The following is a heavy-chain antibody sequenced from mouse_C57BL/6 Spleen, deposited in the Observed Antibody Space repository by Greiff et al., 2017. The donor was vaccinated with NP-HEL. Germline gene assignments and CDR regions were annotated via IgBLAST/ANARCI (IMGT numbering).Heavy chain of an antibody. CDR3: ARGGLTGSGGDY. J-gene: IGHJ4*01. Sequence: VQLQQPGAELVKPGASVKLSCKASGYTFTSYWMQWVKQRPGQGLEWIGEIDPSDSYTNYNQKFKGKATLTVDTSSSTAYMQLSSLTSEDSAVYYCARGGLTGSGGDYWGQGTSVTVSS. V-gene: IGHV1-50*01. CDR2: IDPSDSYT. CDR1: GYTFTSYW. D-gene: IGHD4-1*01.